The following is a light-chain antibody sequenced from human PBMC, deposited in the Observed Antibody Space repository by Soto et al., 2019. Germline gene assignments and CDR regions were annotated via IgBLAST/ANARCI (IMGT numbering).Light chain of an antibody. J-gene: IGKJ1*01. Sequence: EIVLTQSPGTLSLSPGDRATPSCRASQSVTNSYIAWYQQKPGQAPRLLIYGASSRATGIPDRFTGSGSGTDFTLTITRLEPEDFAVYHCQQYGSSPWTFGQGTKVEIK. CDR1: QSVTNSY. CDR3: QQYGSSPWT. CDR2: GAS. V-gene: IGKV3-20*01.